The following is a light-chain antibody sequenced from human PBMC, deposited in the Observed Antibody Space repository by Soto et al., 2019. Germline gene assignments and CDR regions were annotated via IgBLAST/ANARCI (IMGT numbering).Light chain of an antibody. CDR1: QSVGSSY. CDR2: GAS. J-gene: IGKJ5*01. CDR3: QQYGSSRIT. Sequence: IVLTPPPGTLSLSPGETATLSCRASQSVGSSYLAWYQQKPGQAPRLLIYGASSRATGIPDRFSGSGSGTDFTLTISRLEPEDFAVYYCQQYGSSRITFGQGTRLEIK. V-gene: IGKV3-20*01.